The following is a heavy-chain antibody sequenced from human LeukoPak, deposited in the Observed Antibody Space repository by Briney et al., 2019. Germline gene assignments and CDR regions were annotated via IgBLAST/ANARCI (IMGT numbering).Heavy chain of an antibody. CDR1: GYTLTELS. J-gene: IGHJ4*02. CDR2: FDPEDGET. CDR3: ARDNVGSGWDLVPYFDY. D-gene: IGHD6-19*01. Sequence: ASVKVSCKVSGYTLTELSMHWVRQAPGKGLEWMGGFDPEDGETIYAQKFQGRVTMTEDTSTDTAYMELSSLRSEDTAVYYCARDNVGSGWDLVPYFDYWGQGTLVTVSS. V-gene: IGHV1-24*01.